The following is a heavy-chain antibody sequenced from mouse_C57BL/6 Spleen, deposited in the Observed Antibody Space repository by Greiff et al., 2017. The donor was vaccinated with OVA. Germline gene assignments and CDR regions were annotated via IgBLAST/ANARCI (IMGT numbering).Heavy chain of an antibody. Sequence: VQRVESGAELVKPGASVKISCKASGYTFTDYYINWVKQRPGPGLEWIGKIGPGSGSTYYNEKFKGKATLTADKSSSTAYMQLSSLTSEDSAVFFCASVDYGYSPAWFAYWGQGTLVTVSA. CDR2: IGPGSGST. CDR1: GYTFTDYY. J-gene: IGHJ3*01. CDR3: ASVDYGYSPAWFAY. D-gene: IGHD2-2*01. V-gene: IGHV1-77*01.